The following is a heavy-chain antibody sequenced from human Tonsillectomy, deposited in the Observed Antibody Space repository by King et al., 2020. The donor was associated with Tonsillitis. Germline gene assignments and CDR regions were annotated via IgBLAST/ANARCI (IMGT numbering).Heavy chain of an antibody. Sequence: VQLVESGAEVKKPGASVKVSCKTSGCSFTGYYMHWVRQAPGQGLEWMGWIKPNTGDTNYAQKFQGRVTMTRDTSITTAYMELSRLRSDDTAVYYCARDQEYYYGMDVWGQGPTVTVSS. CDR2: IKPNTGDT. V-gene: IGHV1-2*02. J-gene: IGHJ6*02. CDR3: ARDQEYYYGMDV. CDR1: GCSFTGYY. D-gene: IGHD6-6*01.